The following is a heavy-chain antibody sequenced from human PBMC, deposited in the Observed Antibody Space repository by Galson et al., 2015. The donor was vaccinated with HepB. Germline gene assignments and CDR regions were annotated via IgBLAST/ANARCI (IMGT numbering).Heavy chain of an antibody. Sequence: SLRLSCAASGFSLSSYAINWVRQAPGKGLEWVSTISGNGGTTYYADSVKGRFIISRDSSKNTLYLQMNSLRVEDMAVYYCAKRFGFPWGQGTLVTVSS. CDR1: GFSLSSYA. CDR2: ISGNGGTT. D-gene: IGHD3-10*01. V-gene: IGHV3-23*01. J-gene: IGHJ5*02. CDR3: AKRFGFP.